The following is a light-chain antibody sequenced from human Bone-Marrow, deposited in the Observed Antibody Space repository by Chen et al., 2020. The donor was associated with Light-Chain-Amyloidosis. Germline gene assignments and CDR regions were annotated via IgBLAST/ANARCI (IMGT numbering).Light chain of an antibody. J-gene: IGLJ2*01. V-gene: IGLV3-21*04. Sequence: SYVLTQPPSVSVAPGKTATISCGGNEIASKSVHWYQQKPGQAPVLVIFYDTDRPSGIPERFSGSNSGNTATLTIGRVEAGDEADYYCQVWDRGNNQGVFGGGTKLTVL. CDR2: YDT. CDR1: EIASKS. CDR3: QVWDRGNNQGV.